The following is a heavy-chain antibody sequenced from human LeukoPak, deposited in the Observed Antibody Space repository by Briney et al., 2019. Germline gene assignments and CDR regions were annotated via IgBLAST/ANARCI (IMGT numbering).Heavy chain of an antibody. J-gene: IGHJ5*02. CDR3: AKVSSSSWYTAVNWFDP. CDR1: GFTFSSYA. Sequence: GGSLRLSCAASGFTFSSYAMSWVRQAPGKGLEWVSAISGSGGSTYYADSVKGRFTISRDNSKSTLYLQMNSLRAEDTAVYYCAKVSSSSWYTAVNWFDPWGQGTLVTVSS. D-gene: IGHD6-13*01. CDR2: ISGSGGST. V-gene: IGHV3-23*01.